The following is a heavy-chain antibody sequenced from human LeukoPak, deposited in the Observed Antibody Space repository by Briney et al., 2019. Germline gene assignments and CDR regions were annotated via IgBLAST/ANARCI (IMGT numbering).Heavy chain of an antibody. CDR2: IYHSGST. J-gene: IGHJ4*02. CDR1: GGSINSSNW. D-gene: IGHD3/OR15-3a*01. Sequence: SGTLSLTCAVSGGSINSSNWWSWVRQPPGKGLEWIGEIYHSGSTNYNPSLKSRVTMSVDKSKNQFSLKLSSVTAADTAVYYYAREGWTGDGDYWGQGTLVTVS. CDR3: AREGWTGDGDY. V-gene: IGHV4-4*02.